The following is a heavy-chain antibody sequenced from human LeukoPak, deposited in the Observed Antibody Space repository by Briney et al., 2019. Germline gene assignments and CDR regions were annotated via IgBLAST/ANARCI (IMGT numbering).Heavy chain of an antibody. J-gene: IGHJ3*02. D-gene: IGHD5-24*01. CDR2: LNPRSGDT. CDR3: PRDLVSMARILPPDGFDI. Sequence: GASVKVSFTASVSTFTDYYRHWVRRSPGQRLGWRVALNPRSGDTEYAKKYQGWVNLPGDPFISTAYLHLRSLTSDDTALYYCPRDLVSMARILPPDGFDIWGQGPLITVSS. CDR1: VSTFTDYY. V-gene: IGHV1-2*04.